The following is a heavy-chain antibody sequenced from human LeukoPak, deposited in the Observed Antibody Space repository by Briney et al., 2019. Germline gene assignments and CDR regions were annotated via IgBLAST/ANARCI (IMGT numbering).Heavy chain of an antibody. V-gene: IGHV1-8*03. CDR2: MNPNSGNT. CDR3: ARVCGGDCYHYDAFDI. D-gene: IGHD2-21*02. J-gene: IGHJ3*02. Sequence: ASVKVSCKASGYTFTNYDINWVRQATGQGLEWMGWMNPNSGNTGYAQKFQGRVTITRNTSISTAYMELSSLRSADTAVYYCARVCGGDCYHYDAFDIWGQGT. CDR1: GYTFTNYD.